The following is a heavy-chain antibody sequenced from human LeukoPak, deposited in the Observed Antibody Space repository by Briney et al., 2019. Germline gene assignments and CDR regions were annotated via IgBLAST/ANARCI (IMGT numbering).Heavy chain of an antibody. J-gene: IGHJ4*02. CDR3: AKSRSRDGYNNFDY. V-gene: IGHV4-31*03. D-gene: IGHD5-24*01. CDR1: GGSISSGGYY. Sequence: SETLSLTCTVSGGSISSGGYYWSWIRQHPGKGLEWIGYIYYSGSTYYNPSLKSRVTISVDTSKNQFSLKLNSVTAADTAVYYCAKSRSRDGYNNFDYWGQGILVTVSS. CDR2: IYYSGST.